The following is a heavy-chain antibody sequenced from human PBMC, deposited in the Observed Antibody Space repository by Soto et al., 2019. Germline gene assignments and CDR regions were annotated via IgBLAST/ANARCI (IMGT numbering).Heavy chain of an antibody. CDR2: ISYDGSNK. J-gene: IGHJ4*02. CDR1: GFTFSSYA. Sequence: GGSLRLSCAASGFTFSSYAMHWVRQAPGKGLEWVAVISYDGSNKYYADSVKGRFTISRDNSKNTLYLQLNSLRAEDTAVYYCARDKIDLRFLEWSYYFDYWGQGTLVTVSS. V-gene: IGHV3-30-3*01. D-gene: IGHD3-3*01. CDR3: ARDKIDLRFLEWSYYFDY.